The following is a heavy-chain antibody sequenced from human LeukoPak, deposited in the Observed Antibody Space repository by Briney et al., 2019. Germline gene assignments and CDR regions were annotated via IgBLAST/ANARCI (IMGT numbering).Heavy chain of an antibody. CDR1: GGSFSRYY. CDR2: IDHRGDT. D-gene: IGHD5-24*01. V-gene: IGHV4-34*01. J-gene: IGHJ4*03. CDR3: ARGATISETGYFDF. Sequence: SETLSLTCAVYGGSFSRYYWSWIRQSPGKGLEWIAEIDHRGDTNYNPSAKSRVTISVDTSKNQFSLRVRSLTAADTAVYYCARGATISETGYFDFWGQGTLVTVSS.